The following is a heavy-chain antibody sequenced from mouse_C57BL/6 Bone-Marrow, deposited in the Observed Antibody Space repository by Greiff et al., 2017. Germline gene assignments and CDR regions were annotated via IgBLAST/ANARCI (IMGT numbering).Heavy chain of an antibody. J-gene: IGHJ2*01. D-gene: IGHD1-1*01. Sequence: EVKLQESGPELVKPGASVKISCKASGYSFTDYNMNWVNQSTGKSLEWIGVINPNYGTTSYNQKFKGKATLTVDQSSSTAYMQLNSLPSEDSAVXSCANLFDYGSSSDYWGQGTTLTVSS. CDR2: INPNYGTT. CDR3: ANLFDYGSSSDY. V-gene: IGHV1-39*01. CDR1: GYSFTDYN.